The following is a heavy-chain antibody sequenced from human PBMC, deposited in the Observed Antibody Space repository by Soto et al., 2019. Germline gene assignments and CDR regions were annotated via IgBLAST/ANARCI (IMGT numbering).Heavy chain of an antibody. V-gene: IGHV3-11*01. CDR1: GFTFSDYY. Sequence: SLRLSCAASGFTFSDYYMSWIRQAPGKGLVWVSYISSSDTPIYYEDSMKGRFTISRDNAKNELYLQMSRLSAEDTAFYYCARSQGPFWYFDYWGQGILVTVSS. CDR2: ISSSDTPI. J-gene: IGHJ4*02. CDR3: ARSQGPFWYFDY.